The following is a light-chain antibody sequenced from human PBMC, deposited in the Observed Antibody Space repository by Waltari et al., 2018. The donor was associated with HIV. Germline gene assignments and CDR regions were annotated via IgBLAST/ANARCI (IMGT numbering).Light chain of an antibody. J-gene: IGKJ2*01. CDR3: HQYGETSYT. CDR1: QTITSNY. CDR2: GAS. V-gene: IGKV3-20*01. Sequence: IVLTQSPGTLSLSPGERVRLSCRASQTITSNYLAWFQQKPGQAPRLLIYGASNRATGIPDRFRGSGSGTDFTLTISRLEPEDFAVYYCHQYGETSYTFGQGTKLGIK.